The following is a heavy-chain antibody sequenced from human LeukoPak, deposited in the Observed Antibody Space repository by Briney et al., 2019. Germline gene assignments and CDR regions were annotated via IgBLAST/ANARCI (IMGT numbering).Heavy chain of an antibody. CDR3: ARLFPRQGYYVSSGFLDY. D-gene: IGHD3-22*01. J-gene: IGHJ4*02. CDR1: GYSFTSYW. CDR2: IYPGDSDT. V-gene: IGHV5-51*01. Sequence: GESLKISCKGSGYSFTSYWIGWVRQMLGKGLEWMGIIYPGDSDTRYSPSFQGQVTISADKSISTAYLQWSSLKASDTAMYYCARLFPRQGYYVSSGFLDYWGQGTLVTVSS.